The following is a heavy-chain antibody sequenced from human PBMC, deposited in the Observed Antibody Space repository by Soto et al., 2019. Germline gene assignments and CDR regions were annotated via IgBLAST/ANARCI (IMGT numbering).Heavy chain of an antibody. Sequence: QVQLVQSGAEVKKPGSSVKVSCKASGGTFSSYSINWVRQAPGQGLEWMGEIIPIFGTANYAQKFQGRLTITADESTSTAYTALSSLRSEDTAVYYCARDGGRHSEGIAYWGQATRVTV. V-gene: IGHV1-69*01. CDR3: ARDGGRHSEGIAY. D-gene: IGHD1-26*01. CDR2: IIPIFGTA. J-gene: IGHJ4*02. CDR1: GGTFSSYS.